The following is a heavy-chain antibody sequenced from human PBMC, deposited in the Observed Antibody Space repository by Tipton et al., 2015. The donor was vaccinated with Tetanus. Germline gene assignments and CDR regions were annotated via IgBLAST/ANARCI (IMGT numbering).Heavy chain of an antibody. V-gene: IGHV4-61*08. CDR2: VSYSGRT. D-gene: IGHD5-18*01. CDR3: VRGRGLGAYSFGFEY. CDR1: GGSVRGGDYS. Sequence: TLSLTRTVSGGSVRGGDYSWNWIRQPPGKGLEWLAYVSYSGRTNSNYSLKSRITVSLDVSKNQVSLKLSSVTAADTAVYYCVRGRGLGAYSFGFEYWGQGALGTVSS. J-gene: IGHJ4*02.